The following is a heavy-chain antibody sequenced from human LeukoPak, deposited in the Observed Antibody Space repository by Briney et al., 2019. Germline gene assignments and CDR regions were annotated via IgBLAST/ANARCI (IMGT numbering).Heavy chain of an antibody. CDR2: IYPGDSDT. D-gene: IGHD2-2*01. CDR1: GYTFTSYY. Sequence: KVSCKAFGYTFTSYYMHSVRQAPGHGLEWMGIIYPGDSDTRNSPYFQGQVTISADKSISTAYLQWSSLKASDTAMYYCARRPAGYCSSNSCHSFDYWGQGTLVTVSS. CDR3: ARRPAGYCSSNSCHSFDY. V-gene: IGHV5-51*01. J-gene: IGHJ4*02.